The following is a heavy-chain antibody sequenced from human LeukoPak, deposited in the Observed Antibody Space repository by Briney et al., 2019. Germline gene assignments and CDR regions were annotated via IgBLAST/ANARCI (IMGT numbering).Heavy chain of an antibody. D-gene: IGHD2-2*01. J-gene: IGHJ4*02. Sequence: SVKVSCKASGYTFTSYAISWVRQAPGQGLEWMGGIIPIFGTANYAQKFQGRVTITADESTSTAYMELGSLRSEDTAVYYCARVPYCSSTSCSPYYFDYWGQGTLVTVSS. CDR2: IIPIFGTA. CDR3: ARVPYCSSTSCSPYYFDY. CDR1: GYTFTSYA. V-gene: IGHV1-69*13.